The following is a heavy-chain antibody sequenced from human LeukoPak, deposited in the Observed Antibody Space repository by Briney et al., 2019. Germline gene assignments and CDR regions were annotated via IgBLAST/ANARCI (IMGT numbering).Heavy chain of an antibody. CDR1: GYTFTSYY. CDR2: IDPSGGST. J-gene: IGHJ4*02. Sequence: GASVKVSCKASGYTFTSYYMHWVRQAPGQGLEWMGIIDPSGGSTSYAQKFQGRVTMTRDMSTSTVYMELSSLRSEDTAVYYCARTYYDFRRAPYFDYWGQGTLVTVSS. D-gene: IGHD3-3*01. V-gene: IGHV1-46*01. CDR3: ARTYYDFRRAPYFDY.